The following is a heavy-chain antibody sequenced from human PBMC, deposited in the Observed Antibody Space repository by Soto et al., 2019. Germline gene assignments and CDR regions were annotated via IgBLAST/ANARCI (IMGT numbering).Heavy chain of an antibody. CDR1: GYTFTSYG. CDR3: ARDQYYDFWSGPYYYYGMDV. CDR2: ISAYNGNT. V-gene: IGHV1-18*01. J-gene: IGHJ6*02. Sequence: ASVKVSCKASGYTFTSYGISWVRRARGQGLEWMGWISAYNGNTNYAQKLQGRVTMTTDTSTSTAYMELRSLRSDDTAVYYCARDQYYDFWSGPYYYYGMDVWGQGTTVTVSS. D-gene: IGHD3-3*01.